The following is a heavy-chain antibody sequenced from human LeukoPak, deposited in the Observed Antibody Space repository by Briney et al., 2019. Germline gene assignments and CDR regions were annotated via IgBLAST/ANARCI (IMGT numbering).Heavy chain of an antibody. D-gene: IGHD1-1*01. V-gene: IGHV3-49*04. CDR1: GFTFGDYA. CDR3: TRPRTTGTSFYYYYGMDV. J-gene: IGHJ6*04. Sequence: GGSLRLSCTASGFTFGDYAMSWVRQAPGKGLGWVGFIRSKAYGGTTEYAASVKGRFTISRDDSKSIAYLQMNSLKTEDTAVYYCTRPRTTGTSFYYYYGMDVWGKGTTATVSS. CDR2: IRSKAYGGTT.